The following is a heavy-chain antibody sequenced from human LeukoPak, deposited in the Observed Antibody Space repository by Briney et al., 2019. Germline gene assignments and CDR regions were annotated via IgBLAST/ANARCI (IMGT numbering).Heavy chain of an antibody. V-gene: IGHV1-18*01. J-gene: IGHJ4*02. Sequence: ASVKVSCKASGYTFTGYGISWVRQAPGQGLEWMGWISAYNGNTNYAQKLQGRVTMTTDTSTSTAYMELRSLRSDDTAVYYCARDLYCSGGSCCSGFDYWGQGTLVTVSS. CDR2: ISAYNGNT. D-gene: IGHD2-15*01. CDR3: ARDLYCSGGSCCSGFDY. CDR1: GYTFTGYG.